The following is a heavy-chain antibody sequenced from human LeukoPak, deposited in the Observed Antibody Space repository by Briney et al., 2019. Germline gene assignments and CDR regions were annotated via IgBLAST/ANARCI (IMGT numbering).Heavy chain of an antibody. CDR1: GLTFSRHW. J-gene: IGHJ4*02. CDR3: ANLWPARGEGDY. D-gene: IGHD3-10*01. Sequence: GGSLRLSCAASGLTFSRHWMNWVRQAPGRGLVWVSRISPDGSTTAYADSVKGRFTISRDNAKNTLYLQMNSLRAEDTAVYYCANLWPARGEGDYWGQGTLVTVSS. CDR2: ISPDGSTT. V-gene: IGHV3-74*01.